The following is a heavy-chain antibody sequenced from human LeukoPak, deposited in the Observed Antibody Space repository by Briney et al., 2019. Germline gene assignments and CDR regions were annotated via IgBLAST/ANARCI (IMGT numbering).Heavy chain of an antibody. Sequence: PGESLKISCKGSGYSFTSYWIGWARQMPGKGLEWMGIIYPGDSDTRYSPSFQGQVTISADKSISTAYLQWSSLKASDTAMYYCARPRGDSSGYRAFDIWGQGTMVTVSS. CDR2: IYPGDSDT. V-gene: IGHV5-51*01. D-gene: IGHD3-22*01. CDR1: GYSFTSYW. J-gene: IGHJ3*02. CDR3: ARPRGDSSGYRAFDI.